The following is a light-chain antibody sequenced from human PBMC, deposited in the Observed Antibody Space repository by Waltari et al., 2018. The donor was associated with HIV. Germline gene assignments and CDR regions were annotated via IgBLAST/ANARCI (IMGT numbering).Light chain of an antibody. CDR2: RVS. J-gene: IGKJ2*01. V-gene: IGKV2-30*01. CDR3: MQVTHWPPT. Sequence: TQSPVSLSVSLGQPASISCTSSESLVYSDGNTHLNWFRHRPGQSPRRLIYRVSYLDPGVADRISGSGSGMNFALTISRVDAEDVCFYYCMQVTHWPPTFGGGTRLDIK. CDR1: ESLVYSDGNTH.